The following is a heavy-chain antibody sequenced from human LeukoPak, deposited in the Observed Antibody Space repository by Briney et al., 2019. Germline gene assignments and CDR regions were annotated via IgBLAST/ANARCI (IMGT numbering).Heavy chain of an antibody. CDR2: IYYSGST. CDR1: GGSISSYY. V-gene: IGHV4-59*08. CDR3: ARHSKYCSSTSCYYGRVTFDY. J-gene: IGHJ4*02. D-gene: IGHD2-2*01. Sequence: SETLSLTCTVSGGSISSYYWSWIRQPPGKGLEWIGYIYYSGSTNYNPSLKSRVTISVDTSKNQFSLKLSSVTAADTAVYYCARHSKYCSSTSCYYGRVTFDYWGQGTLVTVSS.